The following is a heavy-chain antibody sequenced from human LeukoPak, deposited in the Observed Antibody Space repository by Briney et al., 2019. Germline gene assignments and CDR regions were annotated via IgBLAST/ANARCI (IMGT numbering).Heavy chain of an antibody. CDR3: ATLVVTALYYFDY. Sequence: SETLSLTCTVSGGSISSSSYYWGWIRQPPGKGLEWIGSIYYSGSTYYNPSLKSRVTISVDTSKNQFSLKLRSATAADTAVYYCATLVVTALYYFDYWGQGTLVTVSS. CDR2: IYYSGST. D-gene: IGHD2-21*02. J-gene: IGHJ4*02. V-gene: IGHV4-39*01. CDR1: GGSISSSSYY.